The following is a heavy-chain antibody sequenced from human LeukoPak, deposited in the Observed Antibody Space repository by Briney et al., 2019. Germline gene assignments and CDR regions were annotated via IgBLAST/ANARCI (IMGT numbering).Heavy chain of an antibody. D-gene: IGHD5-18*01. CDR1: GGSISSYY. J-gene: IGHJ4*02. Sequence: PSETLSLTCTVSGGSISSYYWSWIRQPPGKGLEWIGYIYYSGSTNYNPSLKSRVTISVDTSKNQFSLKLSSVTAADTAVYYCARGTANLRSYYFDYWGQGTLVTVSS. CDR2: IYYSGST. V-gene: IGHV4-59*08. CDR3: ARGTANLRSYYFDY.